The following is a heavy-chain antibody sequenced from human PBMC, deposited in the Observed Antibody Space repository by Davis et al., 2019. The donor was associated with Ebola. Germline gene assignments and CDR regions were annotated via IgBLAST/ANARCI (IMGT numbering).Heavy chain of an antibody. J-gene: IGHJ6*02. Sequence: PGGSLRLSCSASGFTFSSYAMHWVRQAPGKGLEYVSAISSNGGSTYYADSVKGRFTISRDNSKNTLYLQMRSLRAEDTAVYYCVKAIVVVPAYGMDVWGQGTTVTVSS. V-gene: IGHV3-64D*08. D-gene: IGHD2-2*01. CDR1: GFTFSSYA. CDR3: VKAIVVVPAYGMDV. CDR2: ISSNGGST.